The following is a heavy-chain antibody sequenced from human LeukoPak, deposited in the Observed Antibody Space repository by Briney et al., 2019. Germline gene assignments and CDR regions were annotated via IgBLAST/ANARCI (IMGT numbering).Heavy chain of an antibody. V-gene: IGHV3-7*01. D-gene: IGHD6-13*01. CDR3: ARDTYSSSWYGNYYYYMDV. J-gene: IGHJ6*03. CDR2: IKQDGSEK. Sequence: GGSLRLSCAASGFTFSNYWMSWVRQAPGKGLEWVANIKQDGSEKYYVDSVKGRFTISRDNAKNSLYLQMNSLRAEDTAVYYCARDTYSSSWYGNYYYYMDVWGKGTTVTISS. CDR1: GFTFSNYW.